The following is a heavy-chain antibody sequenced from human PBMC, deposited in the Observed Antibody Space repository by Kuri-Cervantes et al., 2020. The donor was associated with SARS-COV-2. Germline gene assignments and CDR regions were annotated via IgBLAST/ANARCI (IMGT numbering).Heavy chain of an antibody. V-gene: IGHV3-33*01. J-gene: IGHJ4*02. D-gene: IGHD2-15*01. CDR1: GFTFSSYG. CDR3: ARTHCSGGSCYADTGYYFDY. Sequence: GESLKISCAASGFTFSSYGMHWVRQAPGKGLEWVAVIWYDGSNKYYADSVKGRFTISRDNSKNTLYLQMNSLRAEDTAVYYCARTHCSGGSCYADTGYYFDYWARGPL. CDR2: IWYDGSNK.